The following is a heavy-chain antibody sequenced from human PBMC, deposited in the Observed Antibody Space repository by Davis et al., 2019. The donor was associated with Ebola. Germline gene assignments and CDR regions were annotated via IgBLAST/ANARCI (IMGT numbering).Heavy chain of an antibody. Sequence: MPSETLSLTCAVYGGSLSGYYWSWIRQPPGKGLEWIGEINHSGSTYYNPSLKSRVTISVDTSKNQFSLKLSSVTAADTAVYYCARLRAVTSDFDYWGQGTLVTVSS. CDR1: GGSLSGYY. D-gene: IGHD4-17*01. V-gene: IGHV4-34*01. CDR3: ARLRAVTSDFDY. J-gene: IGHJ4*02. CDR2: INHSGST.